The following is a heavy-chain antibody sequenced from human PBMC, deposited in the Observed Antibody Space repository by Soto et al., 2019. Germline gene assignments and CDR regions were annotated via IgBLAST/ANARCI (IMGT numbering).Heavy chain of an antibody. Sequence: QVHLVQSGAEVKKPGASVKVSCKVSGYSLNELSIHWVRQAPGKGLEWMGGFDPENDQRVYARKLQFRVTVAEDTSGGTAYMDLNSLRTEHTAVYYCTTGPLTSSRFYGMDVWGQGTTITVAS. CDR2: FDPENDQR. CDR3: TTGPLTSSRFYGMDV. CDR1: GYSLNELS. V-gene: IGHV1-24*01. J-gene: IGHJ6*02. D-gene: IGHD2-2*01.